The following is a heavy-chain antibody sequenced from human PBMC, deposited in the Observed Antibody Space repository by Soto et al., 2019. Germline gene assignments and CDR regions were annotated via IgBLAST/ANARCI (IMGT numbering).Heavy chain of an antibody. CDR3: ARSLLTSCWYAGS. CDR1: GYSISSGYY. J-gene: IGHJ5*02. V-gene: IGHV4-38-2*01. CDR2: IYHSGTT. D-gene: IGHD2-2*01. Sequence: PSETLSLTCVVSGYSISSGYYWGWIRQPPGKGLEWIGSIYHSGTTYYNPSLKSRVTISLDTSRNQFSLKLTSVTAADTAVYYCARSLLTSCWYAGSLGQGTLVTVSS.